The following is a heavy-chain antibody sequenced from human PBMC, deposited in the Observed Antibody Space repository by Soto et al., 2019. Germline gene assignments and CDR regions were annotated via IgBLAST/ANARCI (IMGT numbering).Heavy chain of an antibody. CDR2: INQDESVK. D-gene: IGHD6-6*01. J-gene: IGHJ4*02. V-gene: IGHV3-7*03. CDR3: ASVGYSSSSLDY. CDR1: GFTFSNYW. Sequence: GGSLRLSCAASGFTFSNYWMTWVRQAPGKGLEWVGNINQDESVKYYVDSVKGRCTMSRDNAKNLQFLQMNSLRAEDTAVYYCASVGYSSSSLDYWGQGPLVTVS.